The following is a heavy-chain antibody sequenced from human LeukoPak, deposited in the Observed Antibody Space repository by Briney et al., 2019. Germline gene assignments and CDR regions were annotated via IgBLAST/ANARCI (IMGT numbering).Heavy chain of an antibody. V-gene: IGHV3-30*04. CDR2: ISYDGTIR. J-gene: IGHJ5*02. D-gene: IGHD2-2*01. CDR3: AKGGCSSTTCYLANP. Sequence: GGSLRLSCAASGFTFRSYAMHWVRQAPGKGLEWVAVISYDGTIRNYADSVKGRFTISRDNSKNTLYLQMNSLTAEDTALYYCAKGGCSSTTCYLANPWGQGTLVTVSS. CDR1: GFTFRSYA.